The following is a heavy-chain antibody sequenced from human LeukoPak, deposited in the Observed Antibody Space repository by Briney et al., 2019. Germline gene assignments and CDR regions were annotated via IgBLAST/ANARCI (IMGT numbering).Heavy chain of an antibody. CDR3: AKDSYRSSWPDY. D-gene: IGHD6-13*01. Sequence: GGSLRLSCAASGFTFSSYAMSWVRQAPGKGLEWVSTISGGGIIYYGDSVKGRFTISRDTSKNTLYLQMNSLRVEDTAVYYCAKDSYRSSWPDYWGQGTLVTVAS. CDR1: GFTFSSYA. J-gene: IGHJ4*02. CDR2: ISGGGII. V-gene: IGHV3-23*01.